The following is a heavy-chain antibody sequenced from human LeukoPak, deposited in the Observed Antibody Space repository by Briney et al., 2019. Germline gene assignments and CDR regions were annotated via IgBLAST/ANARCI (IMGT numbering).Heavy chain of an antibody. Sequence: GGSLRLSCAASGFTFSSYDMSWVRLALGKGLEWVSAISGSGVRTYYADSVKGRFTISRDNSKNTLYLQMNSLRAEDTAVYYCAKDVSTIVVAYEYWGQGTLVTVSS. CDR2: ISGSGVRT. J-gene: IGHJ4*02. CDR1: GFTFSSYD. CDR3: AKDVSTIVVAYEY. V-gene: IGHV3-23*01. D-gene: IGHD3-22*01.